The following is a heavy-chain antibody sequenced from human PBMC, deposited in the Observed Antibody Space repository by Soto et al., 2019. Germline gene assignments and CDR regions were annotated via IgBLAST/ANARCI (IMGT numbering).Heavy chain of an antibody. CDR3: ARGPFLIPGLDL. D-gene: IGHD3-16*01. J-gene: IGHJ5*02. V-gene: IGHV1-8*01. CDR2: VNPNSGDT. CDR1: GYSFTSFD. Sequence: QGQLVQSGAEVKKPGASVKVSCMTSGYSFTSFDVHWVRQATGQGLEWMGWVNPNSGDTAFAQQFQGRVSMTSDTSRRTAYMELSRLASDDTAVYYCARGPFLIPGLDLWGQGTLVTVSS.